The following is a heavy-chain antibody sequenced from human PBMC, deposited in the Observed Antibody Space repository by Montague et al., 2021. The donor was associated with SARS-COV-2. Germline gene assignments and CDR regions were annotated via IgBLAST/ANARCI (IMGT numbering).Heavy chain of an antibody. CDR3: ARIRGVGELFPIHHYYGMDV. Sequence: SETLSLTCTVSGVVELRRSSEEHTSEPQSRFEFVCQILLNKNTNYNPSLKSLITISVDTSKNQFSLKLSSVTAADTAVYYCARIRGVGELFPIHHYYGMDVWGQGTTGPVSS. J-gene: IGHJ6*02. CDR1: GVVELRRSS. CDR2: ILLNKNT. D-gene: IGHD3-10*01. V-gene: IGHV4-34*12.